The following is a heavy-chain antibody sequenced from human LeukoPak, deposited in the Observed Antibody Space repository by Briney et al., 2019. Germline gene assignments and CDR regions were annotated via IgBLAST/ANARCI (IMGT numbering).Heavy chain of an antibody. J-gene: IGHJ6*03. Sequence: ASVKVSCKASGGTFSSYAISWVRQAPGQGLEWMGGIIPIFGTANYAQKFQGRVTITADESKSTAYMELSSLRSEDTAVYYCARGQRYGDYNYYYYMDVWGKGTTVTISS. CDR1: GGTFSSYA. CDR3: ARGQRYGDYNYYYYMDV. D-gene: IGHD4-17*01. V-gene: IGHV1-69*13. CDR2: IIPIFGTA.